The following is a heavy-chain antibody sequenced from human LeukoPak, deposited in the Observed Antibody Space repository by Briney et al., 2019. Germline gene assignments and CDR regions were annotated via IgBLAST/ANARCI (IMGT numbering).Heavy chain of an antibody. CDR1: GGTFSSYA. CDR3: ARDPGNYGGNGPLDY. CDR2: IIPIFGTA. D-gene: IGHD4-23*01. J-gene: IGHJ4*02. Sequence: SVKVSFKASGGTFSSYAISWARQAPGQGLEWMGGIIPIFGTANYAQKFQGRVTITADESTSTAYMELSSLRSEDTAVYYCARDPGNYGGNGPLDYWGQGTLVTVSS. V-gene: IGHV1-69*01.